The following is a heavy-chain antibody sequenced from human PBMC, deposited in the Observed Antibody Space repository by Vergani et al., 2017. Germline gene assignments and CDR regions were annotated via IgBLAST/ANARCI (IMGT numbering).Heavy chain of an antibody. CDR1: GGSFSGYY. D-gene: IGHD4-17*01. Sequence: QLQLQESGPGLVKPSETLSLTCAVYGGSFSGYYWSWIRQPPGKGLEWIGEINHSGSTNYNPSLKSRVTISVDTSKNQFSLKLSSVTAADTAVYYCARGRSYTFMTTVTTTFDYWGQGTLVTVSS. CDR2: INHSGST. CDR3: ARGRSYTFMTTVTTTFDY. J-gene: IGHJ4*02. V-gene: IGHV4-34*01.